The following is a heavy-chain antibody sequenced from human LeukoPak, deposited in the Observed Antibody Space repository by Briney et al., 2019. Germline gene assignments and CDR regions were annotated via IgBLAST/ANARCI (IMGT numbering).Heavy chain of an antibody. CDR3: ARALYYFDY. V-gene: IGHV3-53*04. CDR1: GFTVGTEY. J-gene: IGHJ4*02. Sequence: GGSLRLSCAVSGFTVGTEYMGWVRQAPGKGLEWVSLINSGDSTSYADSVKGRFTISRHNSKNTLYLQMNSLRAEDTAVYYCARALYYFDYWGQGTLVAVSS. CDR2: INSGDST.